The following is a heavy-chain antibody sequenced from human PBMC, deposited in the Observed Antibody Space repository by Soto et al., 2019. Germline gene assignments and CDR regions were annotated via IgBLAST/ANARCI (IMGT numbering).Heavy chain of an antibody. J-gene: IGHJ4*02. CDR3: ARDKYDILTGYYPQDFDY. V-gene: IGHV3-21*01. Sequence: GGSLRLSCAASGFTFSSYSMNWVRQAPGKGLEWVSSISSSSSYIYYADSVKGRFTISRDNAKNSLYLQMNSLRAEDTAVYYCARDKYDILTGYYPQDFDYWGQGTLVTVSS. D-gene: IGHD3-9*01. CDR2: ISSSSSYI. CDR1: GFTFSSYS.